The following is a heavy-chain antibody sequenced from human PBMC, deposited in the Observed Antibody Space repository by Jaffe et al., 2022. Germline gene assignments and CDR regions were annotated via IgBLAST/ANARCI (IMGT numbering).Heavy chain of an antibody. CDR3: ARDPTSSWLVYFFDY. CDR2: ISSSSSYI. Sequence: EVQLVESGGGLVKPGGSLRLSCAASGFTFSSYSMNWVRQAPGKGLEWVSSISSSSSYIYYADSVKGRFTISRDNAKNSLYLQMNSLRAEDTAVYYCARDPTSSWLVYFFDYWGQGTLVTVSS. CDR1: GFTFSSYS. V-gene: IGHV3-21*01. J-gene: IGHJ4*02. D-gene: IGHD6-19*01.